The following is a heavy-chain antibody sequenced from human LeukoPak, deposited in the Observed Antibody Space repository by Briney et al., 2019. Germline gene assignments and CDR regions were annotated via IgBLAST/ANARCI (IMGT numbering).Heavy chain of an antibody. D-gene: IGHD6-6*01. CDR1: GFTFSSYG. V-gene: IGHV3-30*02. Sequence: GGSLRLSCAASGFTFSSYGMHWVRQAPGKGLEWVAFIRYDGSNKYYADSVKGRFTISRDNSKNTLYLQMNSLGAEDTAVYYCAKDCDSSSPDAFDIWGQGTMVTVSS. J-gene: IGHJ3*02. CDR2: IRYDGSNK. CDR3: AKDCDSSSPDAFDI.